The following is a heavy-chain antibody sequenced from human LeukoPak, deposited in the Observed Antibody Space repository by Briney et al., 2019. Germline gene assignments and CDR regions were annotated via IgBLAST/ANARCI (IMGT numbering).Heavy chain of an antibody. CDR1: GGSISSSSYY. D-gene: IGHD3-10*01. CDR3: ARVGYYYGSGSYSFDY. V-gene: IGHV4-39*07. CDR2: IYYSGST. J-gene: IGHJ4*02. Sequence: SETLSLTCTVSGGSISSSSYYWGWIRQPPGKGLEWIGSIYYSGSTYYNPSLKSRVTISVDTSKNQFSLKLSSVTAADTAVYYCARVGYYYGSGSYSFDYWGQGTLVTVSS.